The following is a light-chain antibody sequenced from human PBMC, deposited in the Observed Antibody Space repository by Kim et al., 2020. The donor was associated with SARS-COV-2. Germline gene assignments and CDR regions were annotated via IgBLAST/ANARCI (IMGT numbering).Light chain of an antibody. CDR3: QQYNNWPYI. CDR2: GAA. Sequence: PGETATLSCTTSRGCSSVLAWCQQKPSQAPRLLIYGAAARATGIPARFSGSGAGTVVSLTISSLQSEDFAVYYCQQYNNWPYIFGQGTKLEIK. CDR1: RGCSSV. J-gene: IGKJ2*01. V-gene: IGKV3-15*01.